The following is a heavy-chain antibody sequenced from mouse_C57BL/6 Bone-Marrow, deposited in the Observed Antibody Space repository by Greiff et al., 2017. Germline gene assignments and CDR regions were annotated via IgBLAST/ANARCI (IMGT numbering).Heavy chain of an antibody. J-gene: IGHJ3*01. V-gene: IGHV1-61*01. CDR2: IYPSNSET. Sequence: VQLQQPGAELVKPGASVKLSCKASGYTFTSYWMDWVKQRPGQGLEWIGNIYPSNSETHYNQKFKDKATLTVDKSSSTAYMQLSSLTSEDAAVYYGAWYSNSCAYWGQGTLVTVSA. D-gene: IGHD2-5*01. CDR1: GYTFTSYW. CDR3: AWYSNSCAY.